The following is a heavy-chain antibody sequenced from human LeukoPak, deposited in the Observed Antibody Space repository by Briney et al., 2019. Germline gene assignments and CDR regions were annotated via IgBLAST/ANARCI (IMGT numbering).Heavy chain of an antibody. CDR3: ARRAGAYSHPYDY. CDR1: GFTFSSYS. V-gene: IGHV3-48*01. J-gene: IGHJ4*02. CDR2: ISSLSGTI. Sequence: PGGSLRLSCAASGFTFSSYSMNWVRQAPGEGLEWVSYISSLSGTIYYADSVKGRFTISRDNSKNTLYLQMNSLRAEGTAVYYCARRAGAYSHPYDYWGQGTLVTVSS. D-gene: IGHD4/OR15-4a*01.